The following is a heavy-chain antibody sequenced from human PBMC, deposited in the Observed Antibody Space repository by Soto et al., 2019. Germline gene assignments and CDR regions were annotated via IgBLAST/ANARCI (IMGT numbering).Heavy chain of an antibody. V-gene: IGHV4-31*03. J-gene: IGHJ6*02. CDR2: IYYSGST. D-gene: IGHD3-3*01. CDR1: GGSISSGGYY. CDR3: ARGIFGVVIHYYYYGMDV. Sequence: SETLSLTCTVSGGSISSGGYYWSWIRQHPGKGLEWIGYIYYSGSTYYNPSLKSRVTISVDTSKNQFSLKLSSVTAADTAVYYCARGIFGVVIHYYYYGMDVWGQGTTVTVSS.